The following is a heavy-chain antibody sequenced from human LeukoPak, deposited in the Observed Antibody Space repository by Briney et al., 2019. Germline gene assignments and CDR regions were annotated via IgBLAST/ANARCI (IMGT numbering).Heavy chain of an antibody. D-gene: IGHD5-12*01. V-gene: IGHV3-21*01. CDR2: ISSSSSYI. J-gene: IGHJ5*02. Sequence: GGSLRLSCAASGFTFSSYSMNWVRQAPGKGLEWVSSISSSSSYINYADSVKGRFTISRDNAKNSLYLQMGSLRAEDTAVYYCARVSVATWFDPWGQGTLVTVSS. CDR3: ARVSVATWFDP. CDR1: GFTFSSYS.